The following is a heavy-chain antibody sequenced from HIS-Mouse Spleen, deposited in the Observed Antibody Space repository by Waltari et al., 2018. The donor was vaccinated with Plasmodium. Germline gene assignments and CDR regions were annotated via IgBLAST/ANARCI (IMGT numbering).Heavy chain of an antibody. CDR2: IKQDGSEK. J-gene: IGHJ2*01. Sequence: EVQLVESGGGLVQPGGSLRLSWAASGFTLGSYWMSWVRQVPGKGLEWVANIKQDGSEKYYVDSVKGRFTISRDNAKNSLYLQMNSLRAEDTAVYYCASSWYWYFDLWGRGTLVTVSS. CDR3: ASSWYWYFDL. V-gene: IGHV3-7*01. CDR1: GFTLGSYW. D-gene: IGHD6-13*01.